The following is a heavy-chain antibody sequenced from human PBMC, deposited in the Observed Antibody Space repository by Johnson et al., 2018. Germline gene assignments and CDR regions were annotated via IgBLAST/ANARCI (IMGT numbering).Heavy chain of an antibody. V-gene: IGHV3-33*01. CDR2: LWYDGRQK. CDR1: GFVFSGFA. D-gene: IGHD4-17*01. CDR3: AREGNGEHGMDV. Sequence: QVQLVESGGGVVQPGRSLRLSCAASGFVFSGFAMHWVRQPPGKGPEWVAILWYDGRQKYYADFVKGRLTVSRDNSKNIVYLEMSSLRVEETAVYFCAREGNGEHGMDVWGQGTTVSVSS. J-gene: IGHJ6*02.